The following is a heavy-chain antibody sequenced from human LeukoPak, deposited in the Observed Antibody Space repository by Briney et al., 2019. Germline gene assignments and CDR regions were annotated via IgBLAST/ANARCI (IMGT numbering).Heavy chain of an antibody. CDR1: GYTFTGYY. J-gene: IGHJ6*02. CDR2: ISPNSGGS. CDR3: AREKVRQSGMDV. V-gene: IGHV1-2*06. Sequence: EASVKVSCKASGYTFTGYYMHWVRQAPGQGLEWMGRISPNSGGSNYAQKFQGRVTMTRDTSISTAYMELSRLRSDDTAVYYCAREKVRQSGMDVWGQGTTVTVSS. D-gene: IGHD2-2*01.